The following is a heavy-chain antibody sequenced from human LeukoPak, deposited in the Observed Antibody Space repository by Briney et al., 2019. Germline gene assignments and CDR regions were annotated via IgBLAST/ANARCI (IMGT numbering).Heavy chain of an antibody. Sequence: GGSLRLSCATSGFTFSAYGMHWVRQAPGKGLEWVAFIRYDGVNKDHADSVKGRFTLSRDSSRNMLYLQMNSLRAEDTAVYYCAKDMGSHGSGSYYAFDIWGQGTMVTVSS. D-gene: IGHD3-10*01. CDR2: IRYDGVNK. CDR3: AKDMGSHGSGSYYAFDI. J-gene: IGHJ3*02. CDR1: GFTFSAYG. V-gene: IGHV3-30*02.